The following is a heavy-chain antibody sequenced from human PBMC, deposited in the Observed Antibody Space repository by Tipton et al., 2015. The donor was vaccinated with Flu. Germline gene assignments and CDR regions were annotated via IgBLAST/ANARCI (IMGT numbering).Heavy chain of an antibody. J-gene: IGHJ3*02. D-gene: IGHD3-10*01. CDR1: GGSITSYY. CDR3: ARAGGSGSPSPHAFDT. CDR2: IYYRGTT. V-gene: IGHV4-59*01. Sequence: TLSLTCTVSGGSITSYYWSWIRQPPGKGLEWVGYIYYRGTTDKESSPGSRVTISVDTSKNQFSLKLTSVTAADTAIYYCARAGGSGSPSPHAFDTWGQGTRVIVSS.